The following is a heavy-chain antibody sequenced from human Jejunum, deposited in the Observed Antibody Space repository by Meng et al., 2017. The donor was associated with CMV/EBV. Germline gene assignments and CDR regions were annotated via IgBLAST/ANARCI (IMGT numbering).Heavy chain of an antibody. J-gene: IGHJ4*02. CDR3: AKDGLVVQPDY. CDR1: QFPFNSHG. Sequence: CAASQFPFNSHGMHWVRQAPGKGLEWISYISVGSTVINYADSVRGRFTISRDNSKNTLYLQMNSLRAEDTAVYYCAKDGLVVQPDYWGQGTLVTVSS. CDR2: ISVGSTVI. V-gene: IGHV3-48*01. D-gene: IGHD2-15*01.